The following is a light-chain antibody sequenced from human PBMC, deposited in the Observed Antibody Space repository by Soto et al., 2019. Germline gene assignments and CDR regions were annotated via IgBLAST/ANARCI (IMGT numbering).Light chain of an antibody. CDR2: GAS. J-gene: IGKJ5*01. V-gene: IGKV3-15*01. Sequence: EIVMTQSPATLXVSPXDXXTXSCRAXQSIGSNVGWYQQKPGQAPRLLIYGASTRATGISARFSGSGSGTEFSLTISSLQSEDLAVYYCQQYNTWSLITFGQGTRLEIK. CDR1: QSIGSN. CDR3: QQYNTWSLIT.